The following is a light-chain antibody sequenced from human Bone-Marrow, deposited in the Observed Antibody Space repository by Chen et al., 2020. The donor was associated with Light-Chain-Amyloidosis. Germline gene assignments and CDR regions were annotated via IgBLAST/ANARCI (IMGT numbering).Light chain of an antibody. CDR1: SSDVGSYNY. Sequence: QSALTQPASVSGSPGQSITISCTGTSSDVGSYNYVSWYQQHSGKAPKLMIYDVSNRPSGVSNRFSGSKSGNTASLTISGLQAEDEADYYCSSYTRSITVVFGGGTKLTVL. CDR2: DVS. V-gene: IGLV2-14*03. J-gene: IGLJ2*01. CDR3: SSYTRSITVV.